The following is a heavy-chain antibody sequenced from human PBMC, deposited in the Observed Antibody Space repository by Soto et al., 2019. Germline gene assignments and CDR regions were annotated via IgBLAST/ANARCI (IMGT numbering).Heavy chain of an antibody. V-gene: IGHV3-30*18. CDR2: ISYDGSNK. CDR3: AKGSYSGRYSDFDC. Sequence: PGGSLRPSCAASGFTFSSYGMFWVRQAPGRGLEWVAFISYDGSNKCSDSVKGRFTISRDNSKNTLYLQMNSLRAEDTAVYYCAKGSYSGRYSDFDCWGQGTLVTVSS. J-gene: IGHJ4*02. D-gene: IGHD1-26*01. CDR1: GFTFSSYG.